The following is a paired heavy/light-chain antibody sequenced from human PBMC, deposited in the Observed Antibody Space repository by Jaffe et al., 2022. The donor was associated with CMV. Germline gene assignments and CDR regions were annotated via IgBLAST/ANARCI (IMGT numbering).Light chain of an antibody. CDR2: AAS. J-gene: IGKJ3*01. CDR3: QQLNSYPLT. V-gene: IGKV1-9*01. CDR1: QGISSY. Sequence: IQLTQSPSSLSASVGDRVTITCRASQGISSYLAWYQQKPGKAPKLLIYAASTLQSGVPSRFSGSGSGTDFTLTISSLQPEDFATYYCQQLNSYPLTFGPGTKVDIK.
Heavy chain of an antibody. CDR1: GFTFSSYS. CDR3: ARGAKYYDFWSGYLNWFDP. V-gene: IGHV3-48*02. CDR2: ICNSSSTI. J-gene: IGHJ5*02. D-gene: IGHD3-3*01. Sequence: EVQLVESGGGLVQPGGSLRLSCAASGFTFSSYSMNWVRQAPGKGLEWVSYICNSSSTIYYADSVKGRFTISRDNAKNSLYLQMNSLRDEDTAVYYCARGAKYYDFWSGYLNWFDPWGQGTLVTVSS.